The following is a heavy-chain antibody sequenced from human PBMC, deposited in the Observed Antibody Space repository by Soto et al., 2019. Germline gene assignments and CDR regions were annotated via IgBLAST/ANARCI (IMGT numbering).Heavy chain of an antibody. J-gene: IGHJ4*02. V-gene: IGHV3-30-3*01. CDR2: SSYDGNNK. Sequence: QVQLVESGGGVVQPGRALRLSCAASGFTFSRHTMHWVRQAPGKGLEWVAVSSYDGNNKYYADSVKGRFTISRDNSQNTLHLQSNSLRADDTAVYYCARRRVLDYWGQGTMVTVSS. CDR3: ARRRVLDY. CDR1: GFTFSRHT.